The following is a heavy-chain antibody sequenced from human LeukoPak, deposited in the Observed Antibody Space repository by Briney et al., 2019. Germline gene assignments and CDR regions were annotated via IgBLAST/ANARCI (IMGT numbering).Heavy chain of an antibody. Sequence: GGSLRLSCAASGFTFSDYAIHWVRQAPGKGLEWVGFVWYDGSNNDHVDSVKGRFTISRDNSRGTAYLQMNSLRPGDTAMYYCAKDTGRISGKYYFDYWGQGAQVTVPS. CDR1: GFTFSDYA. CDR2: VWYDGSNN. D-gene: IGHD3-3*02. CDR3: AKDTGRISGKYYFDY. J-gene: IGHJ4*02. V-gene: IGHV3-30*02.